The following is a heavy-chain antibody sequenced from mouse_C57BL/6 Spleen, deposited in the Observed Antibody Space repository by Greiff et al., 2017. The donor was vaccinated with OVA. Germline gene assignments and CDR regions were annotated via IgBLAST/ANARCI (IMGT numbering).Heavy chain of an antibody. CDR3: ARPYYGSSYVGNFDY. Sequence: EVQGVESGGGLVKPGGSLKLSCAASGFTFSDYGMHWVRQAPEKGLEWVAYISSGSSTIYYADTVKGRFTIARDNAKNTLFLQMTSLRSEDTAMYYCARPYYGSSYVGNFDYWGQGTTLTVSS. V-gene: IGHV5-17*01. CDR2: ISSGSSTI. D-gene: IGHD1-1*01. J-gene: IGHJ2*01. CDR1: GFTFSDYG.